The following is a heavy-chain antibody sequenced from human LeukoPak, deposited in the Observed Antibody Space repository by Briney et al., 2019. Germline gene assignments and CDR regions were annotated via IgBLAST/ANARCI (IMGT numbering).Heavy chain of an antibody. CDR2: ISGYNGKT. V-gene: IGHV1-18*04. D-gene: IGHD3-22*01. Sequence: ASVKVSCKTSGYTFTSHYVSWARQAPGQGLEWMGWISGYNGKTKYVQKFQGRITMTIDTSTTTAYMELRSLTSDDTAVYYCARVRDYYANSDYSDYWGQGTLVTVSS. CDR1: GYTFTSHY. CDR3: ARVRDYYANSDYSDY. J-gene: IGHJ4*02.